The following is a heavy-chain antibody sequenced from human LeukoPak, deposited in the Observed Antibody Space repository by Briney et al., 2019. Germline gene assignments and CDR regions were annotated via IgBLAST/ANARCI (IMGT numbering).Heavy chain of an antibody. D-gene: IGHD1-1*01. Sequence: GSLRLSCTASGFTFSSFAMSWVRQAPGKGLDWVSAISGSGDSTSYADSVRGRFIISRDNSKNTLYLQMDSLRAEDTAVYYCATNRTTGGHRFDYWGQGTLVTVSS. CDR1: GFTFSSFA. CDR2: ISGSGDST. J-gene: IGHJ4*02. CDR3: ATNRTTGGHRFDY. V-gene: IGHV3-23*01.